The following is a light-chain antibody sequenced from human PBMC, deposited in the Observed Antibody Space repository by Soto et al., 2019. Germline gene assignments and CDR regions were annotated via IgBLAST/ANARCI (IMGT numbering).Light chain of an antibody. V-gene: IGLV1-40*01. Sequence: QSVLTQPPSVSGAPGQRVTISCTGGSSNIGAGYDVHWYQQLPGTAPKLLIHGNSKRPSGVPDRFSGSKSDTSASLAITGLQAEDEAEYYCQSYDRRLTGSVVFGGGTKLTVL. CDR2: GNS. CDR1: SSNIGAGYD. J-gene: IGLJ2*01. CDR3: QSYDRRLTGSVV.